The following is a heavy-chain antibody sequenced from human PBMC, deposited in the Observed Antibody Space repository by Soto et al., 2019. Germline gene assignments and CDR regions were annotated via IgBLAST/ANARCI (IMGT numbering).Heavy chain of an antibody. CDR3: ARGDIVVVVAAGGMDV. V-gene: IGHV3-7*01. CDR1: GFTFTNYW. CDR2: INQEGSER. Sequence: EVEVVESGGGLVQPGGSLRLSCVASGFTFTNYWITGVRQAPEKGMGWVANINQEGSERTHLDSVKGRFTVSRDNAKNSLYLEMNRLRAEDTAVYYCARGDIVVVVAAGGMDVWGQGTTVTVSS. D-gene: IGHD2-15*01. J-gene: IGHJ6*02.